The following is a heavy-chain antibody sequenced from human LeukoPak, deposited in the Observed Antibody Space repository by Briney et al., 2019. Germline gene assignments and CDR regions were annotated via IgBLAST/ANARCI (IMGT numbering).Heavy chain of an antibody. CDR2: IYTSGST. CDR3: ASAVLTGDDMDV. D-gene: IGHD7-27*01. J-gene: IGHJ6*03. V-gene: IGHV4-61*02. Sequence: PSETLSLTCTVSGGSISSGSYYWSWIRQPAGKGLEWIGRIYTSGSTNYNPSLKSRVTISVDTSKNQFSLKLSSVTAADTAVYYCASAVLTGDDMDVWGKGTTVTVSS. CDR1: GGSISSGSYY.